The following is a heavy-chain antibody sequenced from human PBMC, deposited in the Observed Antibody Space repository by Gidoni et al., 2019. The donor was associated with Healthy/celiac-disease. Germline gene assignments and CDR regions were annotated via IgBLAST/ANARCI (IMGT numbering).Heavy chain of an antibody. Sequence: QVQLVDSGGGVVQPGWSLRLSCAASGFTFSSYGMHWVRQAPGKGLEWVAVISYDGSNKYYADYVKGRFTISRDNSKNTLYLQMNSLRDEDTAVYYCAKVRSGDFQHWGQGTLVTVSS. V-gene: IGHV3-30*18. CDR1: GFTFSSYG. D-gene: IGHD3-3*01. CDR3: AKVRSGDFQH. CDR2: ISYDGSNK. J-gene: IGHJ1*01.